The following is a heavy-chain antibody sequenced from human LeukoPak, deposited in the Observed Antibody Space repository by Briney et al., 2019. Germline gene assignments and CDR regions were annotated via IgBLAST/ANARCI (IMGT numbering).Heavy chain of an antibody. J-gene: IGHJ6*02. D-gene: IGHD5-24*01. CDR2: IIPIFGTA. Sequence: SVKVSCKASGGTFSSYAISWVRQAPGQGLEWMGGIIPIFGTANYAQKFQGRVTITADESTSTAYMELSSLRSEDTAVYYCARVPRSGMATTIYYYYGMDVWGQGTTVTVSS. CDR3: ARVPRSGMATTIYYYYGMDV. V-gene: IGHV1-69*01. CDR1: GGTFSSYA.